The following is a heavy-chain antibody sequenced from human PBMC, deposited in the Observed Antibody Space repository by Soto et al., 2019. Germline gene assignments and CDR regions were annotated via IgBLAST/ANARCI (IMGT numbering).Heavy chain of an antibody. Sequence: GASVKVSCKASGYTFTSYAMHWVRQAPGQRLEWMGWINAGNGNTKYSQKFQGRVTITRDTSASTAYMELSSLRSEDTAMYYCAGDLSGSSSWYGGNWFDPWGQGTLVTVSS. J-gene: IGHJ5*02. CDR1: GYTFTSYA. V-gene: IGHV1-3*01. CDR3: AGDLSGSSSWYGGNWFDP. CDR2: INAGNGNT. D-gene: IGHD6-13*01.